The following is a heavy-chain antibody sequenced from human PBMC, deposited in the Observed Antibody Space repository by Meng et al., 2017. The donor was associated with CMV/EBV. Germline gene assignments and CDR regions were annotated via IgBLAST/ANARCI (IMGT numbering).Heavy chain of an antibody. CDR1: GFTFSSYS. CDR3: ARDLELRPWFDP. D-gene: IGHD1-7*01. J-gene: IGHJ5*02. Sequence: GGSLRLSCAASGFTFSSYSMNWVRQAPGKGLEWVSSISSSSSYIYYADSVKGRFTISRDNAKNSLYLQMNSLRAEDTAVYYCARDLELRPWFDPWGQGTLVIVSS. V-gene: IGHV3-21*01. CDR2: ISSSSSYI.